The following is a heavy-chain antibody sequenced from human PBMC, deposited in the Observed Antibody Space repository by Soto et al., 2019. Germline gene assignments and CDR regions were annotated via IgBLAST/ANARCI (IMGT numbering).Heavy chain of an antibody. CDR1: GFTVSSNY. J-gene: IGHJ4*02. CDR3: ARVSHYGGNPIDY. V-gene: IGHV3-53*01. CDR2: IYSGGST. D-gene: IGHD4-17*01. Sequence: GGSLRLSCAASGFTVSSNYMSWVRQAPGKGLEWVSVIYSGGSTYYADSVKGRFTISRDNSKNTLYLQMNSLRAEDTAVYYCARVSHYGGNPIDYWGQGTLVTVSS.